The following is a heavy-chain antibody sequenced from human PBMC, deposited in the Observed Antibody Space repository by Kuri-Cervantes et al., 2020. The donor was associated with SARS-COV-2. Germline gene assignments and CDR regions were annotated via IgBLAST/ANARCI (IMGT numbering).Heavy chain of an antibody. J-gene: IGHJ6*02. CDR3: ARGRGRRRAYYGMDV. Sequence: GSLRLSCAVYGGSFSGYYWSWIRQPPGKGLEWIGEINHSGSTNYNPPLKSRVTISVDTSKNQFSLKLSSVTAADTAVYYCARGRGRRRAYYGMDVWGQGTTVTVSS. CDR2: INHSGST. V-gene: IGHV4-34*01. CDR1: GGSFSGYY. D-gene: IGHD5-24*01.